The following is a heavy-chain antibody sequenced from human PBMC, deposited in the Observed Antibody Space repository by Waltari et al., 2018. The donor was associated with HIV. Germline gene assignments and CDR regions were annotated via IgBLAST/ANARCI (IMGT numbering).Heavy chain of an antibody. CDR1: GFTFADSW. J-gene: IGHJ6*02. CDR2: IWPDGTQK. V-gene: IGHV3-7*01. Sequence: EMQLVESGGGLVQPGGSLRLSCEASGFTFADSWMTWVRQTPGKGLGFEWVGNIWPDGTQKYYVDSLEGRFTISRDNAKNSVSLQMNSLRAEDTAVYYCARPGAPGYGLDVWGQGTTVTVSS. CDR3: ARPGAPGYGLDV.